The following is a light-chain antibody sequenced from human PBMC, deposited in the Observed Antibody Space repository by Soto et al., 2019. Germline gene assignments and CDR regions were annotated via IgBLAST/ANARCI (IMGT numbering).Light chain of an antibody. J-gene: IGLJ1*01. CDR1: SSDIGGYNY. CDR2: EAT. Sequence: QSVLAQPASVSGSPGQSITISCTGGSSDIGGYNYVSWYQQHPGRAPRLLILEATNRPSGVPDRFSGSKSGNTAYLIIRGLQAEDEADYFCSSYSSKTPPYVFGTGPKLTVL. CDR3: SSYSSKTPPYV. V-gene: IGLV2-14*01.